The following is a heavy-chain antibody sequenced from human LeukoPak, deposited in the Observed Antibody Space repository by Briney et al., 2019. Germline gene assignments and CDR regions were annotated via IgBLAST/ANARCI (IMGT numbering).Heavy chain of an antibody. CDR2: INPNSGGT. V-gene: IGHV1-2*02. CDR1: GYTFTGYY. CDR3: TRDQRQNSGLY. J-gene: IGHJ4*02. D-gene: IGHD3-10*01. Sequence: ASVTVSCKASGYTFTGYYIHWVRQAPGQGLEWIGWINPNSGGTKYEQKFQRRVTMTRDTSISTAYMDLGRLTSHDTAVYYCTRDQRQNSGLYWGQGTLVTVSS.